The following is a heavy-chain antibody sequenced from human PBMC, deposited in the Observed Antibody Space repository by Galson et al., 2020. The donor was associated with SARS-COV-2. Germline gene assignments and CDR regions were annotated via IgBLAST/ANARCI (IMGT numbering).Heavy chain of an antibody. CDR3: ANSDRGYHTRVFDY. V-gene: IGHV4-39*01. CDR1: GGSISSSSYY. J-gene: IGHJ4*02. D-gene: IGHD3-3*01. CDR2: IYYSGST. Sequence: SETLSLTCTVSGGSISSSSYYWGWIRQPPGKGLEWIGSIYYSGSTYYNPSLKSRVTISVDTSKNQFSLKLSSVTAADTAVYYCANSDRGYHTRVFDYWGQGTLVTVSS.